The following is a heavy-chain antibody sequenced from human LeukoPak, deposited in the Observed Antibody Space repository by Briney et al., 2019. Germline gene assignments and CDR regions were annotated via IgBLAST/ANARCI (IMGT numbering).Heavy chain of an antibody. CDR3: AREDYYDSSGSPILFDY. Sequence: VASVKVSCKASGYTFTSYGISWVRQAPGQGLEWMGWISAYNGNTNYAQKLQGRVTMTTDTSTSTAYMELRSLRSDDTAVYYCAREDYYDSSGSPILFDYWGQGTLVTVSS. D-gene: IGHD3-22*01. CDR1: GYTFTSYG. J-gene: IGHJ4*02. V-gene: IGHV1-18*01. CDR2: ISAYNGNT.